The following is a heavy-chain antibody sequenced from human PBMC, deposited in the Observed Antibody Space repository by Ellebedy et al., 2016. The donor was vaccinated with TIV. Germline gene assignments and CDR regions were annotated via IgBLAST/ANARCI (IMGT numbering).Heavy chain of an antibody. V-gene: IGHV1-3*01. J-gene: IGHJ4*02. Sequence: ASVKVSCXASGHTFTAYGIHWVRQAPGQRLEWMGWINAGNGNTKYSQKFQGRVTITRDTSASTAYMELSSLRSEDTAVYYCARIHHSSGYQYYFDYWGQGTLVTVSS. D-gene: IGHD3-22*01. CDR1: GHTFTAYG. CDR3: ARIHHSSGYQYYFDY. CDR2: INAGNGNT.